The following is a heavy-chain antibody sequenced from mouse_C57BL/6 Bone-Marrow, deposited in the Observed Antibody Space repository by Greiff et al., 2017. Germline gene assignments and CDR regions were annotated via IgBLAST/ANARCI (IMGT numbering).Heavy chain of an antibody. CDR1: GFNIKDDY. D-gene: IGHD2-1*01. Sequence: VQLQQSGAELVRPGASVKLSCTASGFNIKDDYMHWVKQRPEPGLEWIGWIDPENGDTEYASKFQGKATITADTSSNTAYLQLSSLTSEDTAVYYCTCNYYWYFDVWGTGTTVTVSS. CDR3: TCNYYWYFDV. CDR2: IDPENGDT. J-gene: IGHJ1*03. V-gene: IGHV14-4*01.